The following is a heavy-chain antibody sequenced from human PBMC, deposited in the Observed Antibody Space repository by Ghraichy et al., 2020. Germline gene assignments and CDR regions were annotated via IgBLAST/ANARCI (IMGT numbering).Heavy chain of an antibody. CDR2: ISSSSSTI. Sequence: GESLNISCAASGFTFSSYSMNWVRQAPGKGLEWVSYISSSSSTIYYADSVKGRFTISRDNAKNSLYLQMNSLRAEDTAVYYCARESEQLVPPVWADYYYGMDVWGQGPTVTVSS. J-gene: IGHJ6*02. D-gene: IGHD6-6*01. CDR3: ARESEQLVPPVWADYYYGMDV. V-gene: IGHV3-48*01. CDR1: GFTFSSYS.